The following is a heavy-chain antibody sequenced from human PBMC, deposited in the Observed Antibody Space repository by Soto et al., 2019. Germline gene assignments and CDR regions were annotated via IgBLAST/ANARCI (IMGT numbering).Heavy chain of an antibody. J-gene: IGHJ4*02. CDR2: IWPGHSNP. D-gene: IGHD6-13*01. CDR1: GYIFTNYW. V-gene: IGHV5-51*01. Sequence: GESLKISCKGSGYIFTNYWIAWVRQMPGKGLEWMGIIWPGHSNPKYSPSFQGQVTISADESISTAYLQWSSLKASDTAMYYCARHGSAPHSTTWYGDYWGQGTLVTVSS. CDR3: ARHGSAPHSTTWYGDY.